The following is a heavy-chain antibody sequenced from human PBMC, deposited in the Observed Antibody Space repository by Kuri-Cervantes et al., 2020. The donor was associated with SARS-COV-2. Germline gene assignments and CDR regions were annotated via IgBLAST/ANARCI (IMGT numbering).Heavy chain of an antibody. D-gene: IGHD4-17*01. CDR2: IYYSGSV. V-gene: IGHV4-59*01. J-gene: IGHJ4*02. CDR3: TTVTPTSVFDF. Sequence: LRLSCTVFGGSISSSYWSWIRQPPGKGLEWIGYIYYSGSVSYNPSLMSRVTISVDTSKNQFSLRLTSVTAADTAVYYCTTVTPTSVFDFWGQGTLVTVSS. CDR1: GGSISSSY.